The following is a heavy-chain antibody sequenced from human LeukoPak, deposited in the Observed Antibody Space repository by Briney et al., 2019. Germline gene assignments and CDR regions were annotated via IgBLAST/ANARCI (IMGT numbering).Heavy chain of an antibody. Sequence: PGGSLRLSCAASGLTFDNYAMHWVRQVPGKGLEWVSGISWNSGSICYADSVKGRFSISGDNAKNSMYLQMNSLRADDMALYYCAKGYSHGSSGAFDIWGQGTMVTVSS. CDR2: ISWNSGSI. CDR1: GLTFDNYA. V-gene: IGHV3-9*03. CDR3: AKGYSHGSSGAFDI. D-gene: IGHD5-18*01. J-gene: IGHJ3*02.